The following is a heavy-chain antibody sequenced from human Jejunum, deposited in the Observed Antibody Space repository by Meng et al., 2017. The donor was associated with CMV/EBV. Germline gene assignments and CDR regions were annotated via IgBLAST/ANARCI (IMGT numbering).Heavy chain of an antibody. CDR1: CGSLSNHY. J-gene: IGHJ5*02. D-gene: IGHD3-16*01. Sequence: SLTCAVSCGSLSNHYWSWIRQSPGKGVEWIGDVHHVGSTSYNPSLKSRVTISVDTSQNQFSLILRSVIAADNGVYYCARDGLGYELKSWGQGTLVTVSS. CDR3: ARDGLGYELKS. V-gene: IGHV4-34*01. CDR2: VHHVGST.